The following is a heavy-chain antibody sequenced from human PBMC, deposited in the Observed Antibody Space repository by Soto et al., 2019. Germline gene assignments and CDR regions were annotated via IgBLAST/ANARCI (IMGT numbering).Heavy chain of an antibody. V-gene: IGHV3-30*18. J-gene: IGHJ4*02. Sequence: GALRLSCAASGFTVSSYGMHWVRQAPGKGLEWVAVISYDGSNKYYADSVKGRFTISRDNSKNTLYLQMNSLRAEDTAVYYCAKDQDYGDYRGEDYWGQGT. CDR2: ISYDGSNK. D-gene: IGHD4-17*01. CDR3: AKDQDYGDYRGEDY. CDR1: GFTVSSYG.